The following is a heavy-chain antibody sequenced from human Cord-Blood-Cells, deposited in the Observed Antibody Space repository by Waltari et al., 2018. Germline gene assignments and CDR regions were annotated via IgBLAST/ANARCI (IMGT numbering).Heavy chain of an antibody. CDR3: ARQDHWNYFDY. Sequence: QLQLQESGPGLVKPSETLSLTCTVSGGSISSSSYYWGLIRQPPGKGREWIGSIYYSGSTDYNPSLKSRVTISVDASKNQFSLKLSSVTAADTAVYYCARQDHWNYFDYWGQGTLVTVSS. V-gene: IGHV4-39*01. J-gene: IGHJ4*02. CDR2: IYYSGST. D-gene: IGHD1-1*01. CDR1: GGSISSSSYY.